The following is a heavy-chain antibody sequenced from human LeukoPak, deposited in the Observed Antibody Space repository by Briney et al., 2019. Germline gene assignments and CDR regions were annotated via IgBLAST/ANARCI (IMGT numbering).Heavy chain of an antibody. CDR3: ATDRVGYCSGGSCYSRSSALDY. CDR1: GYTLTELS. D-gene: IGHD2-15*01. Sequence: ASVKVSCKVSGYTLTELSMHWVRQAPGKGLEWMGGFDPEHGETIYAQKFQGRVTMTEDTSIDTVYMGLSSLRSEDTAVYYCATDRVGYCSGGSCYSRSSALDYWGQGTLVTVSS. J-gene: IGHJ4*02. V-gene: IGHV1-24*01. CDR2: FDPEHGET.